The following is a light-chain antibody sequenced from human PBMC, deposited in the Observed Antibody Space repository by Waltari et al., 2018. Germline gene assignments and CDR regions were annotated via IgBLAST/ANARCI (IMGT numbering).Light chain of an antibody. CDR1: QNIADY. Sequence: DIQMTQSPSSLSASVGDRVTITCRASQNIADYLNWDQEKPGEAPKLLIWGASSLQRGVPSRFSGSGSGTDFTLTISSLHPEDFATYYCQQSYSTPYTFGQGTELDIK. CDR2: GAS. V-gene: IGKV1-39*01. J-gene: IGKJ2*01. CDR3: QQSYSTPYT.